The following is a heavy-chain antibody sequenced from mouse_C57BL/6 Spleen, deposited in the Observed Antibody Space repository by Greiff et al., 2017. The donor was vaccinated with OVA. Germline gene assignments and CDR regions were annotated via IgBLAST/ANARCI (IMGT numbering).Heavy chain of an antibody. CDR1: GYTFTNYW. J-gene: IGHJ4*01. CDR3: ARWGYDYDVAMDY. V-gene: IGHV1-63*01. D-gene: IGHD2-4*01. CDR2: IYPGGGYT. Sequence: QVQLKQSGAELVRPGTSVKMSCKASGYTFTNYWIGWAKQRPGHGLEWIGDIYPGGGYTNYNEKFKGKATLTADKSSSTAYMQFSSLTSEDSAIYYCARWGYDYDVAMDYWGQGTSVTVSS.